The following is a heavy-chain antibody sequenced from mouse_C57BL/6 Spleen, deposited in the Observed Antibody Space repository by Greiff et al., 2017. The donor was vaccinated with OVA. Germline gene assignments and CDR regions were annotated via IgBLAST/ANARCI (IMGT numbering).Heavy chain of an antibody. D-gene: IGHD2-4*01. CDR1: GYTFTSYW. CDR2: IDPSDSYT. CDR3: ARRGYYDYDGDYFDY. V-gene: IGHV1-69*01. J-gene: IGHJ2*01. Sequence: QVQLQQPGAELVMPGASVKLSCKASGYTFTSYWMHWVKQRPGQGLEWIGEIDPSDSYTNYNQKFKGKSTLTVDKSSSTAYMQLSSLTSEDSAVYYCARRGYYDYDGDYFDYWGQGTTLTVSS.